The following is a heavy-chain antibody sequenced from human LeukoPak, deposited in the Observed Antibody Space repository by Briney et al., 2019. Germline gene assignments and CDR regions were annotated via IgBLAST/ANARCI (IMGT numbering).Heavy chain of an antibody. Sequence: ASVKVSCKVSGFTLAELAMHWVRQAPGKGLEWMGGFDPEDGETIYAQKVQGRVTMTEDTSTDTAYMELTSLTSEDTAVYYCATGGTYLLYWGQGTLVTVSS. D-gene: IGHD1-26*01. CDR3: ATGGTYLLY. V-gene: IGHV1-24*01. CDR2: FDPEDGET. CDR1: GFTLAELA. J-gene: IGHJ4*02.